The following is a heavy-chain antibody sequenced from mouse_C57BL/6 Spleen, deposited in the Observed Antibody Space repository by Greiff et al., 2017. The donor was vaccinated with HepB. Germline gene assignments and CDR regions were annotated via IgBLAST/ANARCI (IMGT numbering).Heavy chain of an antibody. CDR3: ERTLVSRAMDY. J-gene: IGHJ4*01. CDR1: GYTFTSYW. Sequence: QVQLQQSGAELVKPGASVKMSCKASGYTFTSYWIPWVKQRPGQGLEWIGDIYPGSGSTNYNEKFKSKATLTVDTSSSTAYMQLSSLTSDDSAFYGCERTLVSRAMDYWGQGTPATVSS. V-gene: IGHV1-55*01. CDR2: IYPGSGST. D-gene: IGHD2-2*01.